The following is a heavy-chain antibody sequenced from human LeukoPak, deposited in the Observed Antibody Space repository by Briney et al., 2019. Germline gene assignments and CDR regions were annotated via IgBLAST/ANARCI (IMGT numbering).Heavy chain of an antibody. V-gene: IGHV4-34*01. CDR2: INHSGST. Sequence: SETLSLTCAVYGGSFSGYYWSWIRQPPGKGLEWIGEINHSGSTNYNPSPKSRVTISVDTPKNQFSLKLSSVTAADTAVYYCARVSSSSWTNDYWGQGTLVTVSS. CDR3: ARVSSSSWTNDY. D-gene: IGHD6-13*01. CDR1: GGSFSGYY. J-gene: IGHJ4*02.